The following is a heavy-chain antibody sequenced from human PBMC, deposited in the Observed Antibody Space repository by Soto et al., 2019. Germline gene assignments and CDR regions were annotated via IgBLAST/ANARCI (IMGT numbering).Heavy chain of an antibody. CDR2: IIPMFGIG. D-gene: IGHD1-26*01. J-gene: IGHJ6*02. CDR1: GGSFSNYA. CDR3: ARAYRENYFYAMDV. V-gene: IGHV1-69*01. Sequence: QVQLVQSGAEVKMPGSSVRVSCKASGGSFSNYAISWVRQAPGQGLEWMGGIIPMFGIGNYAEKFLGRVTITADESTSSRRMELSSLRAEETAVYFCARAYRENYFYAMDVWGQGTTVNVYS.